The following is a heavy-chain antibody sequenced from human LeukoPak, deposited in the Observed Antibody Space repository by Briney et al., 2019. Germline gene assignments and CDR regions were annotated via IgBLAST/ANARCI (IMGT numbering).Heavy chain of an antibody. J-gene: IGHJ4*02. CDR1: GYTFTSYG. CDR2: ISAYNGNT. V-gene: IGHV1-18*01. CDR3: ARTSYDFWSFDY. Sequence: ASVKVSCKASGYTFTSYGISWVRQAPGQGLEWMGWISAYNGNTNYAQKLQGRVAMTTDTSTSTAYMELRSLRSDDTAVYYCARTSYDFWSFDYWGQGTLVTVSS. D-gene: IGHD3-3*01.